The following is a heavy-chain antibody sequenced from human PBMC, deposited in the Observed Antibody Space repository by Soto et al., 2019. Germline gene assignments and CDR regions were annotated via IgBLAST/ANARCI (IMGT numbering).Heavy chain of an antibody. CDR1: GGIISGYD. Sequence: SEPLSLTCTATGGIISGYDWTWIRQSPGEGLEWIGGIYSSGSTNYNSSPKSRVTISLDTSMNYFSLRLSSVTAADTAVYYCARGQRFSDWFDPWGQGTLVT. V-gene: IGHV4-4*07. CDR2: IYSSGST. CDR3: ARGQRFSDWFDP. J-gene: IGHJ5*02. D-gene: IGHD3-3*01.